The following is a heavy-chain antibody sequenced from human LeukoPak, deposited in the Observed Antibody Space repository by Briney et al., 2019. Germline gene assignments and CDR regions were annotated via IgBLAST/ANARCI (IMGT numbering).Heavy chain of an antibody. CDR1: GFTFSSYA. CDR2: ISGSGGST. D-gene: IGHD2-2*01. Sequence: GGSLRLSCAASGFTFSSYAMSWVRQAPGKGLEWVSAISGSGGSTYYADSVKGRFTISRDNSKNTLYLQMNSLRAEDTAVYYCARDLPGAYIVVVPAAMDPWGQGTLVTVSS. J-gene: IGHJ5*02. CDR3: ARDLPGAYIVVVPAAMDP. V-gene: IGHV3-23*01.